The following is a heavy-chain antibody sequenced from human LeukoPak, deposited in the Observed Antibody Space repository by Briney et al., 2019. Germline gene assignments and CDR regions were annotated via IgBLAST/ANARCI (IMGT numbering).Heavy chain of an antibody. CDR2: MNPNSGNT. Sequence: ASVKVSCKASGYTFTSYDINWVRQATGQGLEWMGWMNPNSGNTGYAQKFQGRVTITRNTSISTAYMELSSLRSEDTAVYYCARVHTIFGVVIIRYFDYWGQGTLVTVSS. CDR3: ARVHTIFGVVIIRYFDY. J-gene: IGHJ4*02. D-gene: IGHD3-3*01. V-gene: IGHV1-8*03. CDR1: GYTFTSYD.